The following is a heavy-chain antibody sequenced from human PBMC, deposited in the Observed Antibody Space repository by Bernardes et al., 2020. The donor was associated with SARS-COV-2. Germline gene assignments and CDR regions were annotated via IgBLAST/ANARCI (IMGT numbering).Heavy chain of an antibody. Sequence: ASVKVSCKASGYTFTNYLVSWVRQAPGQGLEWMGWISAYNGDTNYAQEFQGRVTMTTDTSTNIAYMELRSLTSDDTAVYYCARGPGEVDSWGQGTLVTVSS. CDR2: ISAYNGDT. J-gene: IGHJ4*02. D-gene: IGHD3-16*01. CDR1: GYTFTNYL. CDR3: ARGPGEVDS. V-gene: IGHV1-18*04.